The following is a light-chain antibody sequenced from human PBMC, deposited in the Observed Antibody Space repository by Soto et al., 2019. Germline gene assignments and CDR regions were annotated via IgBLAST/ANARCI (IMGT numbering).Light chain of an antibody. Sequence: EIVLTQSPGILSLSPGERATLSCRASQSVRDSYVAWHQQKVGQAPRLLIYGASSRATGIPDRFSGSGSETDFTLTISRLEHEDFAVYYCQQYGSSPLPFGGGTKVEIK. CDR3: QQYGSSPLP. J-gene: IGKJ4*01. V-gene: IGKV3-20*01. CDR1: QSVRDSY. CDR2: GAS.